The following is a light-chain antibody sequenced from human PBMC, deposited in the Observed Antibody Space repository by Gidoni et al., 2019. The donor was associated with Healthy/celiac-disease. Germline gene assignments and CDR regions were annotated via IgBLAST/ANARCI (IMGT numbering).Light chain of an antibody. V-gene: IGKV3-20*01. CDR2: GSS. Sequence: LSCRARQSVSSSYLAWYQQTPGQAPRLLIDGSSSRANGIPDRFSGSGSGTEFTLTISRLRPEDFAVDYCHRYDRSPPRRTFGQXTKVEIK. J-gene: IGKJ1*01. CDR3: HRYDRSPPRRT. CDR1: QSVSSSY.